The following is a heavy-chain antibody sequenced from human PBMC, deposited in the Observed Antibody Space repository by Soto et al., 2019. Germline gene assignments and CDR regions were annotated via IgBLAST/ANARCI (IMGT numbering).Heavy chain of an antibody. CDR1: GGAFSNFV. V-gene: IGHV1-69*13. Sequence: SVKGLCKASGGAFSNFVISWVRQAPGQGLEWVGGIIPMLDIVHYAQKFQGRVAITADESTSTAYMELSSLSSEDTAVYYCAIEGGQGWFDPWGQGSPVTVSS. D-gene: IGHD2-15*01. J-gene: IGHJ5*02. CDR2: IIPMLDIV. CDR3: AIEGGQGWFDP.